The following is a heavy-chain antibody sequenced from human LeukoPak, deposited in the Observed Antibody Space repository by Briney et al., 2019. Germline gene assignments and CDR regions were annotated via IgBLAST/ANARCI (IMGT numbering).Heavy chain of an antibody. CDR3: ESAGYRYTVLFDY. V-gene: IGHV4-61*02. CDR1: GGSISSGSYY. Sequence: SQTLSLTCTVSGGSISSGSYYWSWIRQPAGKGLEWIGRIYTSGSTNHNPSLKSRVTISVDTSKNQFSLKLSSVTAADTAVYYCESAGYRYTVLFDYSGQGTLVTVSS. CDR2: IYTSGST. J-gene: IGHJ4*02. D-gene: IGHD3-16*02.